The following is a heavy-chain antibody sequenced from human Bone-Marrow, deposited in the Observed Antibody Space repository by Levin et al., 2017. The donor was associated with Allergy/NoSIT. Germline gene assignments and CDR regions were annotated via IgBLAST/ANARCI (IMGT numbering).Heavy chain of an antibody. CDR1: GGSFSGYY. Sequence: TASETLSLTCTVYGGSFSGYYWTWIRQPPGKGLEWIGEIHHSGSTNYNPSLKSRVTMSVDTSKNQFSLKLSSVTAADTAVYFCARGPWRVREVIISNNDYWGQGTLVTVSS. V-gene: IGHV4-34*01. J-gene: IGHJ4*02. CDR3: ARGPWRVREVIISNNDY. D-gene: IGHD3-10*01. CDR2: IHHSGST.